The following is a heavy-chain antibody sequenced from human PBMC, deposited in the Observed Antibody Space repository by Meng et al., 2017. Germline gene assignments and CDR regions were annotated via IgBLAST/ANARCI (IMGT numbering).Heavy chain of an antibody. V-gene: IGHV4-34*01. J-gene: IGHJ4*02. CDR2: INHSGST. CDR3: AYATTVSN. D-gene: IGHD4-11*01. CDR1: GGSFSGYY. Sequence: QVQLQQWGAGLLKPSETLSRTCAVYGGSFSGYYWSWIRQPPGKGLEWIGEINHSGSTNYNPSLKSRVTISVDTSKNQFSLKLSSVTAADTAVYYCAYATTVSNWGQGTLVTVSS.